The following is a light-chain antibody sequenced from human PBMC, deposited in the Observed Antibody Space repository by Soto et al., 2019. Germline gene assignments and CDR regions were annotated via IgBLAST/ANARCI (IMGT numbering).Light chain of an antibody. V-gene: IGKV2-24*01. CDR2: KVS. CDR3: MQATHSPWT. Sequence: TVMTQTPLSSPVTLGQPASISCRSIQXLVHSDGNTYLSWLQQRPGQPPRLLISKVSNRFSGVPDRFSGSGAGTDFTLKISGVQPEDVGVYYCMQATHSPWTFGQGTKVDI. J-gene: IGKJ1*01. CDR1: QXLVHSDGNTY.